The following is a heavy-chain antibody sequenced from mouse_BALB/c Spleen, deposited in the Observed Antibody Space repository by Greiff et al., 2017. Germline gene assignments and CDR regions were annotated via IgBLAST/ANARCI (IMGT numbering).Heavy chain of an antibody. D-gene: IGHD2-14*01. CDR1: GYTFTSYW. V-gene: IGHV1-7*01. CDR3: ARAYYRYDFDY. Sequence: VQLQESGAELAKPGASVKMSCKASGYTFTSYWMHWVKQRPGQGLEWIGYINPSTGYTEYNQKFKDKATLTADKSSSTAYMQLSSLTSEDSAVYYCARAYYRYDFDYWGQGTTLTVSS. CDR2: INPSTGYT. J-gene: IGHJ2*01.